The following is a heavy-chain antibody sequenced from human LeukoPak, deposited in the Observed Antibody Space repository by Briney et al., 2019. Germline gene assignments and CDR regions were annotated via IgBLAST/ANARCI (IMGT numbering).Heavy chain of an antibody. D-gene: IGHD3/OR15-3a*01. Sequence: GGSLRLSCAASGFTFSSYWMSWVRQAPGKGLEWVANIKQDGSERYHVDSVKGRFTISRDNAKNSRHLQMNSLRAEDTAVYYCATMGLKPLPYYFDYWGQGTLLTVSS. CDR3: ATMGLKPLPYYFDY. V-gene: IGHV3-7*01. CDR1: GFTFSSYW. J-gene: IGHJ4*02. CDR2: IKQDGSER.